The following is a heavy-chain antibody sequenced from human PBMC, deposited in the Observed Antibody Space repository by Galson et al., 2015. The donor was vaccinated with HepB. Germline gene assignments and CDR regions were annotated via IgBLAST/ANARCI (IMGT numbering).Heavy chain of an antibody. V-gene: IGHV1-18*01. CDR3: ASDYGGNLGAFDI. Sequence: SVKVSCKASGYTFTSYGISWVRQAPGQGLEWMGWISAYNGNTNCAQKLQGRVTMTTDTPTSTVYMELSSLRSEDTAVYYCASDYGGNLGAFDIWGQGTMVTVSS. CDR2: ISAYNGNT. D-gene: IGHD4-23*01. J-gene: IGHJ3*02. CDR1: GYTFTSYG.